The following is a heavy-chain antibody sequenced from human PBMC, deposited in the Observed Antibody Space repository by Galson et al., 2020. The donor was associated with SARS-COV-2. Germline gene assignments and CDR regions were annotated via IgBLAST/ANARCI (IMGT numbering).Heavy chain of an antibody. V-gene: IGHV3-23*01. Sequence: GESLKISCAASGFSFSSYAMTWVRQAPGKGLEWVSLSNSVGTSYYADSVEGRFTISRDNSKNTLFLQMNSLRAEDSAMYYCAKTGDYYGSGTYYSYFYYMDVWGKGTTVTGSS. J-gene: IGHJ6*03. CDR3: AKTGDYYGSGTYYSYFYYMDV. CDR2: SNSVGTS. D-gene: IGHD3-10*01. CDR1: GFSFSSYA.